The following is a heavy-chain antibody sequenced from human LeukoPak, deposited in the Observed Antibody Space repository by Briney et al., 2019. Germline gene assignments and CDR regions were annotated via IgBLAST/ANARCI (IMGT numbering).Heavy chain of an antibody. CDR1: GGSVSSGSYY. J-gene: IGHJ4*02. CDR3: ARGRWETGGDFDY. Sequence: SETLSLTCTVSGGSVSSGSYYWSWIRQPPGKGLEWIGYIYYSGSTNYNPSLKSRVTISVDTSKNQFSLKLSSVTAADTAVYYCARGRWETGGDFDYWGQGTLVTVSS. D-gene: IGHD7-27*01. V-gene: IGHV4-61*01. CDR2: IYYSGST.